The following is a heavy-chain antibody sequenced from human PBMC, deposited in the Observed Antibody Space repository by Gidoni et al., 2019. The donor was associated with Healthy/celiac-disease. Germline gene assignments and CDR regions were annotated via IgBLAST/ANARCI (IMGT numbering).Heavy chain of an antibody. V-gene: IGHV3-21*01. D-gene: IGHD3-10*01. CDR3: TYGSGSFSGPIDY. CDR2: ISSSSSYI. J-gene: IGHJ4*02. CDR1: GFTFSSYS. Sequence: EVQLVESGGGLVKPGGSLRLSCAASGFTFSSYSMNWVRQAPGKGLGWVSSISSSSSYIYYADSVKGRFTISRDNAKNSLYLQMNSLRAEDTAVYYCTYGSGSFSGPIDYWGQGTLVTVSS.